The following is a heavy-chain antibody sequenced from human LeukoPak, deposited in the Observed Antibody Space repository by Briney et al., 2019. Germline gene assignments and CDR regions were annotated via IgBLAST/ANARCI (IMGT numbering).Heavy chain of an antibody. CDR2: IRYDGSNK. J-gene: IGHJ4*02. CDR3: AKIPYDFWSGYTQFDY. Sequence: PGGSLRLSCAASGFTFSSYGMHWVRQAPGKGLEGGAFIRYDGSNKYYVDSVKGRFTISRDNSKNTLYLQMNSLRAEDTAVYYCAKIPYDFWSGYTQFDYWGQGTLVTVSS. V-gene: IGHV3-30*02. D-gene: IGHD3-3*01. CDR1: GFTFSSYG.